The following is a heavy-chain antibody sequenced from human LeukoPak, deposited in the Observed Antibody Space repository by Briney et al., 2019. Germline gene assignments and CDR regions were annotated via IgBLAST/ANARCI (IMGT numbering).Heavy chain of an antibody. D-gene: IGHD3-22*01. CDR1: GGPISSSSYY. Sequence: PSEALSLTCTVSGGPISSSSYYWGWIRQPPGKGLEWNGSIYYSGSPYYNPSPKSRVTISVDTSKNQFALKLSSVTAADTAVYDCAGPSGSGYYYGPVDAFDIWGQGTMVTVSS. J-gene: IGHJ3*02. V-gene: IGHV4-39*01. CDR2: IYYSGSP. CDR3: AGPSGSGYYYGPVDAFDI.